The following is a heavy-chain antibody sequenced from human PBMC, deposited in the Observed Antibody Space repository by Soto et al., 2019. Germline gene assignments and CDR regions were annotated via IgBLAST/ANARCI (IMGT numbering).Heavy chain of an antibody. J-gene: IGHJ4*02. CDR1: GFTFSSYA. Sequence: GGSLRLSCAASGFTFSSYAMSWVRQAPGKGLEWVSAISGSGGSTYYADSVKGRFTISRDNSKNTLYLQMNSLRAQSRAVYYDAKEGSRGGRRSTMGRGVITDYDYWGQGTLVTVSS. CDR3: AKEGSRGGRRSTMGRGVITDYDY. V-gene: IGHV3-23*01. CDR2: ISGSGGST. D-gene: IGHD3-10*01.